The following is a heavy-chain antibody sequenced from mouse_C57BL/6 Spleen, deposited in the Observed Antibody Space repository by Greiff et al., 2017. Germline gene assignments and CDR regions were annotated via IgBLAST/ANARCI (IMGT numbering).Heavy chain of an antibody. CDR1: GFTFSDAW. D-gene: IGHD2-4*01. Sequence: DVMLVESGGGLVQPGGSMKLSCAASGFTFSDAWMDWVRQSPEKGLEWVAEIRNKANNHATYYAESVKGRFTVSRDDSKSSIYLQMNSLRAEDTGIYYDTRDDYDGTGFAYWGQGTLVTVSA. CDR3: TRDDYDGTGFAY. J-gene: IGHJ3*01. CDR2: IRNKANNHAT. V-gene: IGHV6-6*01.